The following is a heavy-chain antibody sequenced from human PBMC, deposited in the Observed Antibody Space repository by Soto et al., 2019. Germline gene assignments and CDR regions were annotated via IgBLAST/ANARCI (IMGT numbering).Heavy chain of an antibody. CDR3: ARQDYYGSGRPFDY. CDR2: IYYSGST. CDR1: GGSISSSSYY. J-gene: IGHJ4*02. Sequence: QLQLQESGPGLVKPSETLSLTCTVSGGSISSSSYYWGWIRQPPGKGREWIGSIYYSGSTYYNPSLKSRVTISVDTSKNQFSLKLSSVTAADTAVYYCARQDYYGSGRPFDYWGQGTLVTVSS. D-gene: IGHD3-10*01. V-gene: IGHV4-39*01.